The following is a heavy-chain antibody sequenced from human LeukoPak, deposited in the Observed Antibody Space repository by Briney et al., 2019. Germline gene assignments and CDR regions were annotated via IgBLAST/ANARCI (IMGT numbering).Heavy chain of an antibody. J-gene: IGHJ3*02. D-gene: IGHD1-26*01. Sequence: GGSLRLSCAASGFTFSSYSMNWVRQAPGKGLEWVSYISSGSSKVNYADSVKGRFTVSRDNAKNSLYLQMNSLRAEDTTVYYCARAGASPSGSYYNAFDIWGQGTMVTVSS. CDR3: ARAGASPSGSYYNAFDI. CDR1: GFTFSSYS. CDR2: ISSGSSKV. V-gene: IGHV3-48*04.